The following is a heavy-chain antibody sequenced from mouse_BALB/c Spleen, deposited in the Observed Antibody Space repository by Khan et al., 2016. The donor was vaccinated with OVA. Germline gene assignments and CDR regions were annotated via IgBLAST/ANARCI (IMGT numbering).Heavy chain of an antibody. D-gene: IGHD2-4*01. V-gene: IGHV2-2*02. CDR3: ARNYDYDEGLAY. CDR1: GFSLTNYG. Sequence: QVQLQQSGPGLVQPSQSLSITCTVSGFSLTNYGVHWVRQSPGKGLEWLGVIWSGGSTDYPAAFISRLSISKDNSKSQVFFKMNSLQPNDTAMYYCARNYDYDEGLAYWGQGTLVTVSA. CDR2: IWSGGST. J-gene: IGHJ3*01.